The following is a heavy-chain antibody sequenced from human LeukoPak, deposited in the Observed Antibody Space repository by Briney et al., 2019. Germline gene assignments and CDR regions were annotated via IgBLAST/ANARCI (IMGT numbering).Heavy chain of an antibody. V-gene: IGHV1-3*01. CDR3: ARDTTVDSSGYYYGYYFDY. CDR1: GYTFTSYA. J-gene: IGHJ4*02. Sequence: ASVKVSCKASGYTFTSYAMHWVRQAPGQRLEWMGWINAGNGNTKYSQKFQGRVTITRDTSASTAYMELSSLRSEDTAVYYCARDTTVDSSGYYYGYYFDYWGQGTLVTVSS. CDR2: INAGNGNT. D-gene: IGHD3-22*01.